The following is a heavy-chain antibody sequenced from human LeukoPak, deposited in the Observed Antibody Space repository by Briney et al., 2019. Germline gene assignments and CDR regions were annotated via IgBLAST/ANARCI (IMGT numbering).Heavy chain of an antibody. CDR3: ARPGMAGAGTAYSDY. J-gene: IGHJ4*02. V-gene: IGHV3-7*01. CDR1: GFTFSAYW. CDR2: IKEDGTEK. D-gene: IGHD1-1*01. Sequence: GGSLRLSCSASGFTFSAYWMTWVRQAPGEGLEWVANIKEDGTEKNYVDSVKGRFTISRDNAKNSMHLQMNSLRAEDTAVYYCARPGMAGAGTAYSDYWGQGTLVTVSS.